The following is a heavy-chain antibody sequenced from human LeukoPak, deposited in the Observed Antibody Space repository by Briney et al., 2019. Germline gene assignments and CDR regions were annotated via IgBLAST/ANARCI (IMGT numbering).Heavy chain of an antibody. D-gene: IGHD5-24*01. CDR2: INPSGGST. CDR1: GYTFTSYY. CDR3: ATDGTMRRDGSHPPPFYYFDY. J-gene: IGHJ4*02. Sequence: ASVKVSCKASGYTFTSYYMHWGRQAPGQGLEWMGIINPSGGSTSDAQKFEGRGTMTRDTSTSTAYMELSSLRSEDTPVYYCATDGTMRRDGSHPPPFYYFDYWGQGTLVTVSS. V-gene: IGHV1-46*01.